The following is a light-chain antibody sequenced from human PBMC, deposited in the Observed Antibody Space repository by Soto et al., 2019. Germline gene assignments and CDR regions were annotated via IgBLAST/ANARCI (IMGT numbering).Light chain of an antibody. J-gene: IGKJ2*01. Sequence: IFIPHSPRSLAVTPGEPASIACRSSQSLLHSNGYNYLDWYLQKSGQSPQLLIYLGSNRASGVPDRFSGSGSGTDFTLKISRVEAEDVGVYYCMQALQTPYTFGQGTKVDIK. CDR3: MQALQTPYT. CDR1: QSLLHSNGYNY. V-gene: IGKV2-28*01. CDR2: LGS.